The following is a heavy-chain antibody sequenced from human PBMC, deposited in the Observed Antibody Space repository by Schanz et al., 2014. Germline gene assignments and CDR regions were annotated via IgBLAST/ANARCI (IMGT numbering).Heavy chain of an antibody. CDR2: ISATSAKI. CDR1: GFTFSAYW. Sequence: EVQLVEYGGGLVQPGESLRLSCAASGFTFSAYWMAWVRQAPGKGLEWVSYISATSAKIDYADSVQGRFTISRDNAKNSLYLQMNSLRAEDTAVYYCARDKGGLIPFDYWGQGTLVAVSS. CDR3: ARDKGGLIPFDY. V-gene: IGHV3-48*04. D-gene: IGHD2-15*01. J-gene: IGHJ4*02.